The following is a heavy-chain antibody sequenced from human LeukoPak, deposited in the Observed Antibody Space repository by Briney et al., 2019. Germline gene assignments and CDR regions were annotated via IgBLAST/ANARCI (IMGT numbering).Heavy chain of an antibody. D-gene: IGHD2-21*02. V-gene: IGHV4-59*08. CDR1: GGSISSYY. CDR2: IYHSGST. J-gene: IGHJ3*02. CDR3: ARICGADGRGAFDI. Sequence: SETLSLTCTVSGGSISSYYWGWIRQPPGKRLEWIGSIYHSGSTFYNPSLKSRVTISVDTSKDQFSLKLSSVTAADTAVYYCARICGADGRGAFDIWGQGTMVTVSS.